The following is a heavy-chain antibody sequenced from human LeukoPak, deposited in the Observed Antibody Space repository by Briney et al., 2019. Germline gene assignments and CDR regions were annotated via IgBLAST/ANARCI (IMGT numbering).Heavy chain of an antibody. CDR3: ARVLDYYGSGNYGGDF. J-gene: IGHJ4*02. CDR1: GYSTTNGYY. CDR2: IYHTGST. V-gene: IGHV4-38-2*02. Sequence: SETLSLTCTVSGYSTTNGYYWGWIRQPPGKGLEWIGSIYHTGSTFYNSSLKSRVTISVDPSRNQFSLKLNSVTAADTAVYYCARVLDYYGSGNYGGDFWGQGTLVTVSS. D-gene: IGHD3-10*01.